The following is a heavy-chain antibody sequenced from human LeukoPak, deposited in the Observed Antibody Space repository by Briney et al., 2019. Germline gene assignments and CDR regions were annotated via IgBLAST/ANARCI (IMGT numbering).Heavy chain of an antibody. Sequence: PGGSLRLPCAASGFTLMTNDMTAVGPAPGKGLEGVSVLYSDGNTKYADSVQGRFTISRDNSKNTLYLEMNSLSPDDTAVYYCARGVEPLAANTLAYWGQGTLVTVSS. CDR3: ARGVEPLAANTLAY. D-gene: IGHD1-14*01. CDR1: GFTLMTND. CDR2: LYSDGNT. J-gene: IGHJ4*02. V-gene: IGHV3-53*01.